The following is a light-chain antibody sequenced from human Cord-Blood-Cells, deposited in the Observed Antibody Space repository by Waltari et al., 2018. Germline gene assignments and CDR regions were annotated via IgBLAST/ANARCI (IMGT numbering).Light chain of an antibody. CDR3: QSYDSSLSGSV. V-gene: IGLV1-40*01. Sequence: QSVLTQPPSVSGAPGQRXTXXXTXSSSXIGXGYDVHWYQQLPGTAPKILIYGNSNRPSVVPDRFSGSKSGTSASLAITGLQAEDEADYYCQSYDSSLSGSVFGGGTKLTVL. J-gene: IGLJ3*02. CDR1: SSXIGXGYD. CDR2: GNS.